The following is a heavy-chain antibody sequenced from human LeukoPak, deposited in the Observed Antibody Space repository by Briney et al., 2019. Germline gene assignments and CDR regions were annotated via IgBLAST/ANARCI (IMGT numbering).Heavy chain of an antibody. J-gene: IGHJ4*02. Sequence: SETLSLTCAVYGGSFSGYYRSWIRQPPGKGLEWIGEINHSGSTNYNPSLKSRVTISVDTSKNQFSLKLSSVTAADTAVYYCASTPLYSNYFDYWGQGTLVTVSS. V-gene: IGHV4-34*01. CDR2: INHSGST. D-gene: IGHD4-11*01. CDR3: ASTPLYSNYFDY. CDR1: GGSFSGYY.